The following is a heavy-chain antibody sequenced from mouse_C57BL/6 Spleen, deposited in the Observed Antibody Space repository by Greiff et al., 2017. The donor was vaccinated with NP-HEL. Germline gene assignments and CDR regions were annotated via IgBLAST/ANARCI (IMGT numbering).Heavy chain of an antibody. Sequence: EVQLQQSGPGLVKPSQSLSLTCSVTGYSITSGYYWNWIRQFPGNKLEWMGYISYDGSNNYNPSLKNRISITRDTSKNKFFLKFNSVTTEDTATYYCASEQLRLRGMFAYWGQGTLVTVSA. J-gene: IGHJ3*01. CDR1: GYSITSGYY. V-gene: IGHV3-6*01. D-gene: IGHD3-2*02. CDR3: ASEQLRLRGMFAY. CDR2: ISYDGSN.